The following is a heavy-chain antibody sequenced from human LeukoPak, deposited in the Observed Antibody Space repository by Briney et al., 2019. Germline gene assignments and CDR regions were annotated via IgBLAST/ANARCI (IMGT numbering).Heavy chain of an antibody. CDR1: RGTFSSYA. V-gene: IGHV1-69*04. D-gene: IGHD6-13*01. J-gene: IGHJ4*02. CDR2: IIPILGIA. CDR3: ARTPSAAGTSGYFDY. Sequence: GASVKVSCKASRGTFSSYAISWVRQAPGQGLEWMGRIIPILGIANYAQKFQGRVTITADKSTSTAYMELSSLRSEDTAVYYCARTPSAAGTSGYFDYWGQGTLVTVSS.